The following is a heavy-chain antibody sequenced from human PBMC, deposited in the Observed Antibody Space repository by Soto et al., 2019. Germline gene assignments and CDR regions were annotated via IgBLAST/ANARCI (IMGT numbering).Heavy chain of an antibody. CDR1: GYTFTHYY. CDR3: GREYFDSMGTPPGY. D-gene: IGHD3-22*01. CDR2: INPGGGYT. Sequence: QVQLVQSGAEVKKPGASVKVSCKTYGYTFTHYYMHWVRLAPGQGLEWMGVINPGGGYTTYAQKFQGIVTMTRDTSTSTVYMELSSLKSEDTAVYYGGREYFDSMGTPPGYWGQGTLVTVSS. V-gene: IGHV1-46*01. J-gene: IGHJ4*02.